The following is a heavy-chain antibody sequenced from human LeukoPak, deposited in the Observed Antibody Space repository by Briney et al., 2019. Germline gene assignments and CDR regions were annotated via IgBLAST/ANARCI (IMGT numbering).Heavy chain of an antibody. J-gene: IGHJ4*02. CDR1: GGSISSYY. Sequence: SETLSLTCTVPGGSISSYYWSWIRQPPGKGLEWIGYIYTSGSTNYNPSLKSRVTISVDTSKNQFSLKLSSVTAADTAVYYCARSGTAMVVTFDYWGQGTLVTVSS. CDR3: ARSGTAMVVTFDY. V-gene: IGHV4-4*09. D-gene: IGHD5-18*01. CDR2: IYTSGST.